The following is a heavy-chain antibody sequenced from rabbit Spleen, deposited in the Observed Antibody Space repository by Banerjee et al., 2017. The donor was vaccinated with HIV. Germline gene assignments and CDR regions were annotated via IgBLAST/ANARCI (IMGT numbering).Heavy chain of an antibody. CDR2: IDTSSVNT. J-gene: IGHJ6*01. Sequence: PLEESGGDLVKPGASLTLTCKASGFDFSSSYYMCWVRQAPGKGLELIACIDTSSVNTADATWAKGRFTISKTSSTTVTLQMTSLTAADTAMYFCARGERFSVGFSAFAIYLDLWGQGTLVTVS. CDR1: GFDFSSSYY. V-gene: IGHV1S40*01. CDR3: ARGERFSVGFSAFAIYLDL. D-gene: IGHD6-1*01.